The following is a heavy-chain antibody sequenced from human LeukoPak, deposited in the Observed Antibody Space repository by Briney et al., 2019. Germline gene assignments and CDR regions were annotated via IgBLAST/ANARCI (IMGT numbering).Heavy chain of an antibody. CDR1: GGSFSGYY. V-gene: IGHV4-34*01. D-gene: IGHD2-8*02. CDR2: INHSGST. J-gene: IGHJ4*02. Sequence: SETLSLTCAVYGGSFSGYYWSWIRQPPGKGLEWIGEINHSGSTNYNPSLKSRVTISVDTSKNQFSLKLSSVTAADTAVYYCARVIVYVWKGGVFDYWGQGTLVTVSS. CDR3: ARVIVYVWKGGVFDY.